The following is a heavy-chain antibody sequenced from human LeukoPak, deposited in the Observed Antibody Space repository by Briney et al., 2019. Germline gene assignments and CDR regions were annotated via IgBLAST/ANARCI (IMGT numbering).Heavy chain of an antibody. D-gene: IGHD5-18*01. Sequence: GGSLRLSCAASGFTFSNYALSWVRQAPGKGLEWVSDISGSGGSTYYADSVKGRFTISRDNSKNTMYLQMNSLRAEDTAVYYCAKRIQSAMAMGYWGQGTLVSVSS. J-gene: IGHJ4*02. V-gene: IGHV3-23*01. CDR2: ISGSGGST. CDR3: AKRIQSAMAMGY. CDR1: GFTFSNYA.